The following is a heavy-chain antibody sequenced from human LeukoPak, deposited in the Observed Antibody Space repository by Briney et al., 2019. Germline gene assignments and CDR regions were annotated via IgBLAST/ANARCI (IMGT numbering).Heavy chain of an antibody. CDR2: INPNSGGT. CDR3: ARDDILTGSAFDI. Sequence: ASVKVSCKASGYTFTGYYMHWVRQAPGQGLEWMGWINPNSGGTNYAQKFQGRVTMTRDTSISTAYMELSRLRSDDTAVYCCARDDILTGSAFDIWGQGTMVTVSS. V-gene: IGHV1-2*02. J-gene: IGHJ3*02. CDR1: GYTFTGYY. D-gene: IGHD3-9*01.